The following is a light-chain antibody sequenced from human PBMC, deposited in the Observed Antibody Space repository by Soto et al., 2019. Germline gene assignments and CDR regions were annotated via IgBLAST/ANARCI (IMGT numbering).Light chain of an antibody. CDR1: QSVSSN. CDR2: GAS. V-gene: IGKV3-15*01. Sequence: EIVMTQSPATLSVSPGERATLSCRASQSVSSNLAWYQQKPGQAPRLLIYGASTRATGIPARFSGSGSGTEFTLTNSSLQSEDFAVYYCQQYNNWPRMYTFGQGTKLEIK. J-gene: IGKJ2*01. CDR3: QQYNNWPRMYT.